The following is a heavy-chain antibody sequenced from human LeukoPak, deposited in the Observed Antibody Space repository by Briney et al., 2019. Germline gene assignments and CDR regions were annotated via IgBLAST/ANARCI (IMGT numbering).Heavy chain of an antibody. D-gene: IGHD6-6*01. CDR2: ISNSGNI. V-gene: IGHV4-59*11. J-gene: IGHJ4*02. Sequence: SETLSLTCTVSGXSINSHYGSWIRQPPGKGLEWIGYISNSGNIDYNPSLKSRVTISVDTSKNQLSLEMSSVTAADTAVYYCARAGGDTTSSQDLDFWGQGTLVTVSS. CDR3: ARAGGDTTSSQDLDF. CDR1: GXSINSHY.